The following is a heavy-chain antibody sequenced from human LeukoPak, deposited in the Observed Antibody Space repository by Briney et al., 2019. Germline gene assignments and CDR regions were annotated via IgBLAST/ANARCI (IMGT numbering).Heavy chain of an antibody. CDR3: TRKPYYSDNSGYYWNAFDI. D-gene: IGHD3-22*01. CDR2: ISSSSSIT. Sequence: PGGSLRLSCAASGFTFSSYSMNWVRQAPGKGLEWVSYISSSSSITYYADSVKGRFTISRDNAENSLHLQMNTLRAEDTAVYYCTRKPYYSDNSGYYWNAFDIWGQGTMVTVSS. V-gene: IGHV3-48*01. CDR1: GFTFSSYS. J-gene: IGHJ3*02.